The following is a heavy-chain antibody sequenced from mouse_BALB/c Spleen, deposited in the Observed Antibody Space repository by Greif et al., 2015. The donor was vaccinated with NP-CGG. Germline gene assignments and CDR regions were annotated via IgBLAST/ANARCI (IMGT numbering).Heavy chain of an antibody. Sequence: QVQLQQSGAELVRPGTSVKVSCKASGYGFTNYLMEWVKQRPGQGLEWIGVINPGSGGTNYNEKFKGKATLTADKSSSPAYMQLSSLTSDDSAVYFCAREGDYGFAYWGQGTLVTVSA. D-gene: IGHD2-4*01. CDR1: GYGFTNYL. CDR3: AREGDYGFAY. V-gene: IGHV1-54*01. CDR2: INPGSGGT. J-gene: IGHJ3*01.